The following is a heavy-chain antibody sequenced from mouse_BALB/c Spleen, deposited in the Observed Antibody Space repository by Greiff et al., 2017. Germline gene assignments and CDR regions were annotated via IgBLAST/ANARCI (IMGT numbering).Heavy chain of an antibody. CDR1: GFTFSSYA. J-gene: IGHJ2*01. Sequence: EVKLEESGGGLVKPGGSLKLSCAASGFTFSSYAMSWVRQTPEKRLEWVASISSGGSTYYPDSVKGRFTISRDNARNILYLQMSSLRSEDTAMYYCARSVWFYFDYWGQGTTLTVSS. D-gene: IGHD2-10*02. CDR2: ISSGGST. V-gene: IGHV5-6-5*01. CDR3: ARSVWFYFDY.